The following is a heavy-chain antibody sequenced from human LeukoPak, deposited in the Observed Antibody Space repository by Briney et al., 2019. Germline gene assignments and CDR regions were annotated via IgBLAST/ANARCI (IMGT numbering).Heavy chain of an antibody. CDR3: ARGPYSSSWYDLNRLTYYFDY. J-gene: IGHJ4*02. V-gene: IGHV1-8*01. Sequence: ASVNVSCKASGYTFTSYDINWVRQATGQGLEWMGWMNPNSGNTGYAQKFQGRVTMTRNTSISTAYMELSSLRSEDTAVYYCARGPYSSSWYDLNRLTYYFDYWGQGTLVTVSS. CDR2: MNPNSGNT. D-gene: IGHD6-13*01. CDR1: GYTFTSYD.